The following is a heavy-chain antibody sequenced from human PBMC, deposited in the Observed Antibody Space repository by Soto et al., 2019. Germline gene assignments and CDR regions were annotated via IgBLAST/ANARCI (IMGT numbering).Heavy chain of an antibody. D-gene: IGHD3-10*01. CDR3: AREEPFYGPDY. Sequence: GSVKVSCRGSCWNFCRSGINWVRQAPGQGLEWMGWISAYNGNTNYAQKLQGRVTMTTDTSTSTAYMELRSLRSDDTAVYYCAREEPFYGPDYWGQGTLVTVSS. CDR1: CWNFCRSG. CDR2: ISAYNGNT. V-gene: IGHV1-18*01. J-gene: IGHJ4*02.